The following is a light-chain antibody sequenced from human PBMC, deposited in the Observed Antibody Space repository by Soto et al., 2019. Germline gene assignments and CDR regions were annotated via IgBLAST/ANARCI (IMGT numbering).Light chain of an antibody. V-gene: IGLV2-23*02. CDR2: EVI. Sequence: QSVLTQVASVSGSPGESITISCNGTSSDVGTFNLVSWYQQYTGKAPSLMLNEVIKRPSGVSNRFSGSKSGNTASLTISVLQAEDEADYYCCSYAGSSVYVFGTGTKVTVL. CDR3: CSYAGSSVYV. J-gene: IGLJ1*01. CDR1: SSDVGTFNL.